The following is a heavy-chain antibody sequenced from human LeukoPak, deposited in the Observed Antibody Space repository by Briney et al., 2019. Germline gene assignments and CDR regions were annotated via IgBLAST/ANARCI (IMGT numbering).Heavy chain of an antibody. CDR2: IYYSGST. CDR3: ARSAAAAQQLDY. D-gene: IGHD6-13*01. CDR1: GGSISSYY. V-gene: IGHV4-59*12. J-gene: IGHJ4*02. Sequence: SETLSLTCTVSGGSISSYYWSWIRQFPGKGLEWIGYIYYSGSTNYNPSLKSRVTISVDTSKNQFSLKLSSVTAADTAVYYCARSAAAAQQLDYWGQGTLVTVSS.